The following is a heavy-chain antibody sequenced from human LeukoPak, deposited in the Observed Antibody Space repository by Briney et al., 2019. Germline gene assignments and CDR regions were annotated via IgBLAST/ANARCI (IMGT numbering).Heavy chain of an antibody. Sequence: ASETLSLTCTVSGGSISSYYWSWIRQSPGKGLERIGYIYYSGSTNYNPSLKSRVTISVDTSKNQFSLKLSSVTAADTAVYYCARDQRDPYYGDYVDYWGQGTLVTVSS. CDR1: GGSISSYY. V-gene: IGHV4-59*12. CDR3: ARDQRDPYYGDYVDY. CDR2: IYYSGST. J-gene: IGHJ4*02. D-gene: IGHD4-17*01.